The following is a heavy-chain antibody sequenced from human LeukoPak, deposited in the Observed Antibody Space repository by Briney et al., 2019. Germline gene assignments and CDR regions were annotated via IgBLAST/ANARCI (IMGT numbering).Heavy chain of an antibody. J-gene: IGHJ4*02. V-gene: IGHV5-51*01. CDR1: GYSFTNYW. CDR2: IYPGDSDT. D-gene: IGHD1-26*01. Sequence: GESPKISRKGSGYSFTNYWIGWVRQMPGKGLEWMGIIYPGDSDTRYRPFFQGQVTISADKSISTAYLQWSSLKASDTVMYYCARRFKSGSHMVDYWGQGTLVTVSS. CDR3: ARRFKSGSHMVDY.